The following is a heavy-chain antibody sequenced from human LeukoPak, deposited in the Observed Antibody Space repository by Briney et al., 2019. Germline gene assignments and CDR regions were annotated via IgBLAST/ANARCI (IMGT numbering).Heavy chain of an antibody. J-gene: IGHJ4*02. D-gene: IGHD4-23*01. CDR2: ISAYNGNT. V-gene: IGHV1-18*01. Sequence: ASVKVSCKASGYTFTSYGISWVRQAPGQGPEWMGWISAYNGNTNYAQKLQGRVTMTTDTSTSTAYMELRSLRSDDTAVYYCARDPNPSATVDPFDYWGQGTLVTVSS. CDR1: GYTFTSYG. CDR3: ARDPNPSATVDPFDY.